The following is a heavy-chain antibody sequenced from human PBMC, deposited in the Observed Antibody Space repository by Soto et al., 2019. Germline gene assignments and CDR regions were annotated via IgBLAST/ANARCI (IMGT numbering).Heavy chain of an antibody. Sequence: SQTLSLTCAISGDSVSSNSAAWNWIRQSPSRGLEWLGRTYYRSKWYNDYAVSVKSRITINPDTSKNQFSLQLNSVTPEDTAVYYCARERRIQLLIRDCYYYYGMDVWGQGTTVTVSS. D-gene: IGHD5-18*01. J-gene: IGHJ6*02. CDR2: TYYRSKWYN. CDR3: ARERRIQLLIRDCYYYYGMDV. V-gene: IGHV6-1*01. CDR1: GDSVSSNSAA.